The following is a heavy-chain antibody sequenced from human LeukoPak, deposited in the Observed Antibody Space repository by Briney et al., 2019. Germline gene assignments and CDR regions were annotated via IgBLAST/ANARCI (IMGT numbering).Heavy chain of an antibody. CDR2: FYPGDSDA. CDR1: GYSFTSYW. D-gene: IGHD6-13*01. Sequence: GEPLKISCKISGYSFTSYWIGWVRQMPRKGLEWMGIFYPGDSDARYSPSFQGQVTNSADKSISTAYLQWSSLKTSDTAMYYCARPGTMGSSWYVGYWGQGTLVTVSS. J-gene: IGHJ4*02. CDR3: ARPGTMGSSWYVGY. V-gene: IGHV5-51*01.